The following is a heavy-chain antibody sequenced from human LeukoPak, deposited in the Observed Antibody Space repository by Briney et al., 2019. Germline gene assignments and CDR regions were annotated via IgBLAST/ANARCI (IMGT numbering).Heavy chain of an antibody. CDR1: GFTFDDYA. J-gene: IGHJ6*02. D-gene: IGHD2-2*01. Sequence: GGSLRLSCAASGFTFDDYAMHWVRQAPGKGLEWVSGISWNSGSIVYADSVKGRFTISRDNAKNSLYLQMNSLRAEDTALYYCAKDMGCSSTSCRSYYYYGMDAWGQGTTVTVSS. V-gene: IGHV3-9*01. CDR2: ISWNSGSI. CDR3: AKDMGCSSTSCRSYYYYGMDA.